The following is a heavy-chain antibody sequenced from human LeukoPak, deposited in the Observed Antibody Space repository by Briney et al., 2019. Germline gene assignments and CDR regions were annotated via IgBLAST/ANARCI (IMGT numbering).Heavy chain of an antibody. Sequence: ASVKVSCKASGYTFTGYYMHWVRQAPGHWLEWMGWINPDSGGTNYAQKFQGRVTMTRDTSINTAYMELSRLRSDDTAVYYCAARSDCSGGSCFYYWGQGTLVTVSS. CDR1: GYTFTGYY. V-gene: IGHV1-2*02. CDR2: INPDSGGT. J-gene: IGHJ4*02. CDR3: AARSDCSGGSCFYY. D-gene: IGHD2-15*01.